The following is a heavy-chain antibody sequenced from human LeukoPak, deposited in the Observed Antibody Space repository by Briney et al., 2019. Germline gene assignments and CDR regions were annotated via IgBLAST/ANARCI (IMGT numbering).Heavy chain of an antibody. CDR2: IFHSGTT. V-gene: IGHV4-38-2*02. CDR3: ARASDYYDSSGYSSDAFDI. D-gene: IGHD3-22*01. CDR1: GYSISSGYY. J-gene: IGHJ3*02. Sequence: PSETLSLTCTVSGYSISSGYYWGWIRQPPGKGLEWIGSIFHSGTTYYNPSLKSRVTISVDTSKNQFSLKLSSVTAADTAVYYCARASDYYDSSGYSSDAFDIWGQGTMVTVSS.